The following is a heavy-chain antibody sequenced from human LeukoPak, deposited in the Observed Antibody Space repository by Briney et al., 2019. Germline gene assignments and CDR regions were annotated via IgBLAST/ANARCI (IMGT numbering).Heavy chain of an antibody. CDR1: GFTFSSYW. CDR3: ARVAVAGRPTFDY. D-gene: IGHD6-19*01. J-gene: IGHJ4*02. V-gene: IGHV3-74*01. Sequence: GGSLRLSCAASGFTFSSYWMHWVRQAPGKGLVWVSRINSDGSSTSYADSVKGRFTISRDNAKNTLYLQMNSLRAEDTAVYYCARVAVAGRPTFDYWGQGTLVTVSS. CDR2: INSDGSST.